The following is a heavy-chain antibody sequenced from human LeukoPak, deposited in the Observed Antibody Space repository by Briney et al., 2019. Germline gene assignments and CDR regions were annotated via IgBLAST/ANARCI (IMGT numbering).Heavy chain of an antibody. Sequence: ASVKVSCKASGYTFTGYYMHWVRQAPGQGLEWMGWINPNSGGTNYAQKFQGWVTMTRDTSISTAYMELSRLRSDDTAVYYCARDSHDSSGYYYYYYMDVWGKGTTVTVSS. CDR3: ARDSHDSSGYYYYYYMDV. CDR2: INPNSGGT. V-gene: IGHV1-2*04. D-gene: IGHD3-22*01. CDR1: GYTFTGYY. J-gene: IGHJ6*03.